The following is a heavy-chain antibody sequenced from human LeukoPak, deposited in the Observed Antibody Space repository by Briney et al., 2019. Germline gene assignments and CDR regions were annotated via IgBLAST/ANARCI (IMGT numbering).Heavy chain of an antibody. CDR1: GYSIPRGYY. CDR2: SYHSGST. V-gene: IGHV4-38-2*01. CDR3: ARRYSNYFFDY. J-gene: IGHJ4*02. D-gene: IGHD4-11*01. Sequence: SETLSLTCAVSGYSIPRGYYWAWIRQPPGKGLEWIGNSYHSGSTDYNPPLKTRVTISVDTSKNQFSLRLSSVTAADTAVYYCARRYSNYFFDYWGQGTLVTVSS.